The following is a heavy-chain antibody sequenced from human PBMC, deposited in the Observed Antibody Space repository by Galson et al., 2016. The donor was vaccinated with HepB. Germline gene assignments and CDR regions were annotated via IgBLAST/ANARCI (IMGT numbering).Heavy chain of an antibody. J-gene: IGHJ6*03. CDR1: GFTFSNYG. D-gene: IGHD5-12*01. Sequence: SLRLSCAASGFTFSNYGMHWVRQAPGKGPEWVAVIYYDGSKKYYADPVKGRFTISRDNSKNTLYLQLNSLRVEDTSVYYCARAYVDYYDMDVWGKGTTVIVSS. V-gene: IGHV3-33*01. CDR3: ARAYVDYYDMDV. CDR2: IYYDGSKK.